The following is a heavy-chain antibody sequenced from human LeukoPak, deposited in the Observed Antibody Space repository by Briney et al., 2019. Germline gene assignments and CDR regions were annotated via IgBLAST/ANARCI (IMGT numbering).Heavy chain of an antibody. V-gene: IGHV1-2*02. Sequence: GASVKVSCKASGFTFTGYYIHWVRQAPGQGLEWMGWINPNNGDTNYAQKFQGRVTMTRDTSISTAYMEMSRLRSDDTAVYYCARGLSGPYHYCYMDVWGKGTSVTVSS. CDR3: ARGLSGPYHYCYMDV. D-gene: IGHD2-15*01. J-gene: IGHJ6*03. CDR1: GFTFTGYY. CDR2: INPNNGDT.